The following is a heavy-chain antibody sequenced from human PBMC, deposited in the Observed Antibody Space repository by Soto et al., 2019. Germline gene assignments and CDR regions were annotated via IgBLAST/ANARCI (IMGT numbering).Heavy chain of an antibody. V-gene: IGHV3-74*01. D-gene: IGHD2-15*01. CDR1: GFTFSNYW. J-gene: IGHJ4*02. CDR3: VRTSLVVAVAPREDH. CDR2: IDSDGSRI. Sequence: EVQLVESGGGLVQPGGSLRLSCAASGFTFSNYWMHWVRQAPGKGLVWVSRIDSDGSRISYADSVKGRFTISRDNAKNTVYLQMNSLRVEDTAVYFCVRTSLVVAVAPREDHCGQGTLVTVSS.